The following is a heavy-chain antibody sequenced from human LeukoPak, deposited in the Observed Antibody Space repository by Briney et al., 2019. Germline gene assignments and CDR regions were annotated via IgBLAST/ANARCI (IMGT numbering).Heavy chain of an antibody. J-gene: IGHJ3*02. D-gene: IGHD4-17*01. CDR3: AIAHDYGDYVGAFDI. CDR1: GGSISSGGYY. V-gene: IGHV4-31*03. CDR2: IYYSGST. Sequence: PSETLSLTCTVSGGSISSGGYYWSWIRQHPGKGLEWIGCIYYSGSTYYNPSLKSRVTISVDTSKNQFSLKLSSVTAADTAVYYCAIAHDYGDYVGAFDIWGQGTMVTVSS.